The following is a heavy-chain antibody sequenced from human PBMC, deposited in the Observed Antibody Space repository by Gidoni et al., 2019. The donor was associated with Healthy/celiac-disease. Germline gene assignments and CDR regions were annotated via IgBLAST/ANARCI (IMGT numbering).Heavy chain of an antibody. CDR3: ARAAPQLDYFDY. CDR1: GFTFSSYA. D-gene: IGHD5-18*01. J-gene: IGHJ4*02. CDR2: IAYDGINN. V-gene: IGHV3-30-3*01. Sequence: QVQLVESGGGVVKPGRSLRLSCAASGFTFSSYAMHWVRQAPGKGLEWVAVIAYDGINNYYADSVKGRFTISRDNSKNTLYLQMNSLRAEDTAVYHCARAAPQLDYFDYWGQGTLVTVSS.